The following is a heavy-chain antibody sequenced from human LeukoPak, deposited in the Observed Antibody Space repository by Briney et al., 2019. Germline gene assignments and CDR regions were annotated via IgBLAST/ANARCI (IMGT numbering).Heavy chain of an antibody. CDR2: ISSSSSTI. CDR1: GFTFSSYS. J-gene: IGHJ3*02. CDR3: AREDLITMIVVVSSAFDI. Sequence: GGSLRLSCAASGFTFSSYSMNWVRQAPGKGLEWVSYISSSSSTIYYADSVKGRFTISRDNAKNSLYLQMNSLRAEDTAVYYCAREDLITMIVVVSSAFDIWGQGTMVTVSS. V-gene: IGHV3-48*01. D-gene: IGHD3-22*01.